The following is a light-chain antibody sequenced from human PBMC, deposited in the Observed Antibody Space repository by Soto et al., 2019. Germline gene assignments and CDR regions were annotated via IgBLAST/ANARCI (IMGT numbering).Light chain of an antibody. J-gene: IGLJ1*01. CDR2: RNN. V-gene: IGLV1-47*01. CDR1: NSKLGSNY. CDR3: AAWDDSLSALYV. Sequence: QSALTQPPSASGTPRQRGPIPCSGKNSKLGSNYVYWYQQLPGTAPKLLIYRNNQRPSGVPDRFSGSKSGTSASLAISGLRSEDEADYYCAAWDDSLSALYVFGTGTKVTVL.